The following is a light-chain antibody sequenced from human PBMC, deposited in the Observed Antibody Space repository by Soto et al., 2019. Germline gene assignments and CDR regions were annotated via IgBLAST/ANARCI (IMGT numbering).Light chain of an antibody. Sequence: LPGXXGERGTLDXXTXQXXXDSSNNKDYLTWYQQKPGHPPKLLIYWASTREVGVPDRFSGSGSGTDFTLTISSLQAEDVAIYYCQQYYSNPRSFGQGTKVDIK. V-gene: IGKV4-1*01. CDR1: QXXXDSSNNKDY. CDR3: QQYYSNPRS. J-gene: IGKJ1*01. CDR2: WAS.